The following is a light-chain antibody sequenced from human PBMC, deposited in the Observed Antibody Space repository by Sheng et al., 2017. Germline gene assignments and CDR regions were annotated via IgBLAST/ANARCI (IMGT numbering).Light chain of an antibody. Sequence: DIQMTQSPSSLSAFVGDRVTITCRASQSVGNYLNWYQQKPGKAPRLLIYSSSTLEGGVPSRFRGSGSGTEFTLTISSLQAEDSATYYCQQSYNTVYTFGQGTNLEIK. J-gene: IGKJ2*01. CDR2: SSS. CDR1: QSVGNY. CDR3: QQSYNTVYT. V-gene: IGKV1-39*01.